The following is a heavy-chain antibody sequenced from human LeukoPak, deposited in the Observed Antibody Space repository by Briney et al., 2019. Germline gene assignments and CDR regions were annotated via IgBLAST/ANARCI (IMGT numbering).Heavy chain of an antibody. CDR3: ARGTTVIQTLDY. CDR1: GYTFTSYD. D-gene: IGHD4-17*01. V-gene: IGHV1-8*01. Sequence: ASVKVSCKASGYTFTSYDINWVRQATGQGLEWMGWMNPNSGNTGYAQKFQGRVTMTRNTSISTAYMELSSLRSDDTAVYYCARGTTVIQTLDYWGQGTLVTVSS. CDR2: MNPNSGNT. J-gene: IGHJ4*02.